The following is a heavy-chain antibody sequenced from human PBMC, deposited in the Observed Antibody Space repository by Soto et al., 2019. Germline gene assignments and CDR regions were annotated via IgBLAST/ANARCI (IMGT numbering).Heavy chain of an antibody. J-gene: IGHJ4*02. CDR3: ARGAFLRYFDWSINFDY. Sequence: QVQLQESGPGLVKPSQTLSLTCTVSGGSISSGGYYWSWIRQHPGKGLEWIGYIYYSGSTYYNPSLKSRVTIAVDTSKNQFSLKLSSVTAADTAVYYCARGAFLRYFDWSINFDYWGQGTLVTVSS. CDR2: IYYSGST. CDR1: GGSISSGGYY. D-gene: IGHD3-9*01. V-gene: IGHV4-31*03.